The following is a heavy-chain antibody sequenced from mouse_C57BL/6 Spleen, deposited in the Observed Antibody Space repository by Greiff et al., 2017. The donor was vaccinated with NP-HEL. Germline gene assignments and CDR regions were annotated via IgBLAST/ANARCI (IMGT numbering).Heavy chain of an antibody. J-gene: IGHJ4*01. V-gene: IGHV3-1*01. CDR3: ARVGLLGAMDY. Sequence: EVQLVESGPGMVKPSQSLSLTCTVTGYSITSGYDWHWIRHFPGNKLEWMGYISYSGSTNYNPSLKSRISITHDTSKNHFFLKLNSVTTEDTATYYCARVGLLGAMDYWGQGTSVTVSS. CDR1: GYSITSGYD. CDR2: ISYSGST. D-gene: IGHD2-3*01.